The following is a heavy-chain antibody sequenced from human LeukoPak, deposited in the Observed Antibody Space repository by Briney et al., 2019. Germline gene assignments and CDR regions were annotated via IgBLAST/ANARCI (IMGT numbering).Heavy chain of an antibody. D-gene: IGHD3-16*02. J-gene: IGHJ4*02. CDR1: GYTFSNYD. CDR3: ARGLRSDY. CDR2: MNPNSGRR. V-gene: IGHV1-8*01. Sequence: ASVKVSCKASGYTFSNYDINWVRQAPGQGLEWMGWMNPNSGRRVYAQKFQGRVTMTRNSSINTAYMELTSLRSADTAVYYCARGLRSDYWGQGTLVTVSS.